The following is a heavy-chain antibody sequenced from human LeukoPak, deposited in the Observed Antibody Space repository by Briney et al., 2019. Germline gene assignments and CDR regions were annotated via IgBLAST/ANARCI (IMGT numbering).Heavy chain of an antibody. CDR1: GGSLSGYY. Sequence: PSETLSLTCGVYGGSLSGYYWSWLRQSPGKGVEWLGEINHSGGNYYSPSLKSRVTISADTSKKQFSLKLRSVTAADTAVYYCARKGGGQLVNTRRWFDPWGQGTLVTVSS. CDR2: INHSGGN. D-gene: IGHD6-13*01. CDR3: ARKGGGQLVNTRRWFDP. J-gene: IGHJ5*02. V-gene: IGHV4-34*01.